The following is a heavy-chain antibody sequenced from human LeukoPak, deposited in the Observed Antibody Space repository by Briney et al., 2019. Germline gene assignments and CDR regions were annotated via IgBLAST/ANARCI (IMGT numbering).Heavy chain of an antibody. V-gene: IGHV3-30-3*01. J-gene: IGHJ4*02. CDR3: AKVPSGWQLYYFDY. D-gene: IGHD6-19*01. CDR2: ISYDGSNK. Sequence: GGSLRLSCAASGFTFSSYAMHWVRQAPGKGLEWVAVISYDGSNKYYADSVKGRFTISRDNSKNTLYLQMNSLRAEDTAVYYCAKVPSGWQLYYFDYWGQGTLVTVSS. CDR1: GFTFSSYA.